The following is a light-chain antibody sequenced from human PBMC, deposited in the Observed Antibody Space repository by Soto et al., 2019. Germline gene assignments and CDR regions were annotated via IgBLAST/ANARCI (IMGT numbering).Light chain of an antibody. Sequence: EVALTQSPGTLSLSPGARATLSFRASQTVGSYLAWHQQKPGQTPRLLVYGASNRATGIPDRFSGSGSGTDFTLTISRLEPDDFAVYYCQQHGTSPITFGQGTRLEIK. CDR3: QQHGTSPIT. CDR2: GAS. J-gene: IGKJ5*01. V-gene: IGKV3-20*01. CDR1: QTVGSY.